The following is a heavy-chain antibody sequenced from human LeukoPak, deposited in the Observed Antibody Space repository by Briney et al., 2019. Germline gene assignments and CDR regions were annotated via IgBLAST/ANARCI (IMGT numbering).Heavy chain of an antibody. CDR3: ARVGRNDYIDY. CDR2: FDPEDGET. CDR1: GYTLTELS. Sequence: GASVKVSCKVSGYTLTELSMHWVRQAPGKGLEWMGGFDPEDGETIYAQKFQGRVTITADKSTSTAYMELSSLRSEDTAVYYCARVGRNDYIDYWGQGTLVTVSS. V-gene: IGHV1-24*01. J-gene: IGHJ4*02. D-gene: IGHD4/OR15-4a*01.